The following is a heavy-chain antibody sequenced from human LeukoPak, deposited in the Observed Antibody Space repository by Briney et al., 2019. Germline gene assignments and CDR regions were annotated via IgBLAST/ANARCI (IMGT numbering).Heavy chain of an antibody. J-gene: IGHJ4*02. CDR3: AKASAGYSSGWGFDY. CDR2: ISYDGSNK. V-gene: IGHV3-30*18. Sequence: GRSLRLSCAASGFTFSSYGMHWVRQAPGKGLEWVAVISYDGSNKYYADSVKGRFTISRDNSKNTLYLQMNSLRAEDTAMYYCAKASAGYSSGWGFDYWGQGTLVTVSS. D-gene: IGHD6-19*01. CDR1: GFTFSSYG.